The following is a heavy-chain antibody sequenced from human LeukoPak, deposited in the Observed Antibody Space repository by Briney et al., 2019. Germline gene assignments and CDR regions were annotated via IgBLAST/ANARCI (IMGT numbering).Heavy chain of an antibody. CDR1: GSIFTSWW. D-gene: IGHD4-23*01. CDR2: IYPDDSDT. Sequence: GGSRQISCEGSGSIFTSWWIGGVRQLPGKGLEGMGIIYPDDSDTKDSASWQGQVTISDDKASTTAYLQCNSLKASDTAMYYCARRLKDDGNPRNRLDYWGQGTLVTVSS. CDR3: ARRLKDDGNPRNRLDY. V-gene: IGHV5-51*01. J-gene: IGHJ4*01.